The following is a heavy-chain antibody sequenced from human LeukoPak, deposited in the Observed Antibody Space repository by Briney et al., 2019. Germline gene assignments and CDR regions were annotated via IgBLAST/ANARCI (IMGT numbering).Heavy chain of an antibody. D-gene: IGHD6-19*01. Sequence: ASVKVSCKASVYTFTNYHMHWVRQAPGQGLEWMGMITPSDGSTNYAQKFQGRVTMTRDMSTSTVYMELSSLRSEDTAVYYCARVGGWYRYFFDYWGQGTLLTVSS. J-gene: IGHJ4*02. CDR1: VYTFTNYH. CDR2: ITPSDGST. V-gene: IGHV1-46*01. CDR3: ARVGGWYRYFFDY.